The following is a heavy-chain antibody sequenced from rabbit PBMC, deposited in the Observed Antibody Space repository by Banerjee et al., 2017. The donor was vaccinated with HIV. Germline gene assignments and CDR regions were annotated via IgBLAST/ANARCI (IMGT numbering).Heavy chain of an antibody. D-gene: IGHD2-1*01. Sequence: QQQLEESGGGLVKPGGTLTLTCKASGIDFSSYYRMCWVRQAPGRGLELIACIYTTSGSTWYASWVNGRFTISRSTSLNTVDLQMTSLTAADTATYFCARDTANDGGYFFVLWGQGTLVTVS. CDR3: ARDTANDGGYFFVL. V-gene: IGHV1S43*01. J-gene: IGHJ4*01. CDR2: IYTTSGST. CDR1: GIDFSSYYR.